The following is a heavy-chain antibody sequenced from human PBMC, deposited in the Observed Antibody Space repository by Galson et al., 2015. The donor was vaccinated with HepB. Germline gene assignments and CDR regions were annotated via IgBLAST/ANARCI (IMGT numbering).Heavy chain of an antibody. CDR3: ARAQHRAVAGHYGLEV. D-gene: IGHD6-19*01. J-gene: IGHJ6*02. Sequence: CAISGDSVSSTRAVWNWIRHSPSRGLEWLGRTYYDFRWINAYAVSVRSRITINPDTSKNQVSLQLHSVTPEDTAVYYCARAQHRAVAGHYGLEVWGQGTTVTVSS. CDR1: GDSVSSTRAV. CDR2: TYYDFRWIN. V-gene: IGHV6-1*01.